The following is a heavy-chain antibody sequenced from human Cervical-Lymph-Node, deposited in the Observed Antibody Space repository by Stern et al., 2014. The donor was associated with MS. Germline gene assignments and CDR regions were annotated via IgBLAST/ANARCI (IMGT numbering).Heavy chain of an antibody. Sequence: VQLVESGAEVKKPGASVKVSCKASGYTFTSYDINWVRQATGQGLEWMGWMNPNSGNTGYAQKFQGRVTMTRNTSISTAYMELSSLRSEDTAVYYCARSMVRGVIITLAYYGMDVWGQGTTVTVSS. CDR3: ARSMVRGVIITLAYYGMDV. CDR1: GYTFTSYD. D-gene: IGHD3-10*01. J-gene: IGHJ6*02. CDR2: MNPNSGNT. V-gene: IGHV1-8*01.